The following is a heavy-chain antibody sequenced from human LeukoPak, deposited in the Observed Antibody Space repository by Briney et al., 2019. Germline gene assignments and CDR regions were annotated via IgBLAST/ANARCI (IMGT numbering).Heavy chain of an antibody. CDR1: GYTFTNYG. V-gene: IGHV1-18*01. D-gene: IGHD6-13*01. J-gene: IGHJ3*02. CDR2: ISAYNGNT. CDR3: ARDQSVRLLQTSSTYFKHVFAI. Sequence: GASVKVSCKTSGYTFTNYGISWVRQAPGLGLEWMGWISAYNGNTNYAQKVQGRVTMTTDASTSTAYMELRSLRFDDTAVYYCARDQSVRLLQTSSTYFKHVFAIWGQGSMVTVSS.